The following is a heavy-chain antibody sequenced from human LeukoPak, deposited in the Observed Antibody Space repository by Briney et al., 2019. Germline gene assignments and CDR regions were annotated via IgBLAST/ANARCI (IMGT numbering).Heavy chain of an antibody. CDR2: ISYDGSKK. V-gene: IGHV3-30-3*01. CDR3: ARGLYGDYFFDY. D-gene: IGHD4-17*01. J-gene: IGHJ4*02. Sequence: GGSLRLSCAASGFTFSSYAMHWVRQAPGKGLEWVAVISYDGSKKYYADSVKGRFTISRDNSKNPLYLQMNSLRAEDTAVYYCARGLYGDYFFDYWGQGTLVTVSS. CDR1: GFTFSSYA.